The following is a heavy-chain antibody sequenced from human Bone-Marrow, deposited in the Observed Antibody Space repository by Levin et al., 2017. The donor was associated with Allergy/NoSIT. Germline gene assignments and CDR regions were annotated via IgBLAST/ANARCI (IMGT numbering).Heavy chain of an antibody. V-gene: IGHV4-39*01. CDR2: IYNSGSD. CDR3: ARTPGRDAFDI. Sequence: SETLSLTCTVSGGSISSTSYYWGWIRQSPGKGLEWIASIYNSGSDYYNPSLKSRVTISVDTSKNQFSLKLSSVTAADTAVYFCARTPGRDAFDIWGQGTMVTVSS. CDR1: GGSISSTSYY. J-gene: IGHJ3*02. D-gene: IGHD3-10*01.